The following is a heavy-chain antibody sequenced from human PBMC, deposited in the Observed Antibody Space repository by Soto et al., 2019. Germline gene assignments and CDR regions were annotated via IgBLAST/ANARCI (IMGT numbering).Heavy chain of an antibody. V-gene: IGHV4-34*01. Sequence: PRTGLEWIGEINHSGSTNYNPYLKSRVTISVDTSKNQFSLKLTSVTAADTAVYYCARDKITGLFDYWGQGLPVTVSS. CDR2: INHSGST. D-gene: IGHD2-8*02. CDR3: ARDKITGLFDY. J-gene: IGHJ4*02.